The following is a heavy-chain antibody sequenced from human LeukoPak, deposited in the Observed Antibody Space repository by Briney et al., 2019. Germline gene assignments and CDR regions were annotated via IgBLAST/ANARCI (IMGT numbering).Heavy chain of an antibody. CDR1: GFTFSSYS. D-gene: IGHD4-17*01. Sequence: GGSLRLSCAASGFTFSSYSMNWVRQAPGKGLEWVSSITSSSTYIYYADSVKGRFTISRDNAKNSLHLQMNSLRAEDTAVYYCATDHGFHYGAYFDYWGQGTLVTVSS. J-gene: IGHJ4*02. V-gene: IGHV3-21*06. CDR3: ATDHGFHYGAYFDY. CDR2: ITSSSTYI.